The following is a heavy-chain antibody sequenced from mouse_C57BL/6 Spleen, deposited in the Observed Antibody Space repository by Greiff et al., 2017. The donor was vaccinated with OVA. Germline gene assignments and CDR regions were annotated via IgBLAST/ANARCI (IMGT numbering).Heavy chain of an antibody. V-gene: IGHV5-17*01. J-gene: IGHJ1*03. D-gene: IGHD1-1*01. CDR3: ARSGVDYYGSSYWYFDV. CDR1: GFTFSDYG. CDR2: ISSGSSTI. Sequence: EVKLVESGGGLVKPGGSLKLSCAASGFTFSDYGMHWVRQAPEKGLEWVAYISSGSSTIYYADTVKGRFTISRDNAKNTLFLQMTSLRSEDTAMYYCARSGVDYYGSSYWYFDVWGTGTTVTVS.